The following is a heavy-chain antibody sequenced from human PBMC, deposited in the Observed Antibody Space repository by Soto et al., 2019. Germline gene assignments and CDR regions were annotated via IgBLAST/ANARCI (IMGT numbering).Heavy chain of an antibody. CDR3: AKRAYYYDSSGYNGRFDP. J-gene: IGHJ5*02. CDR1: GGSISSGGYY. D-gene: IGHD3-22*01. CDR2: IYYSGST. Sequence: SETLSLTCTVSGGSISSGGYYWSWIRQHPGKGLEWIGYIYYSGSTYYNPSLKSRVTISVDTSKNQFSLKLSSVTAADTAVYYCAKRAYYYDSSGYNGRFDPWGQGTLVTVSS. V-gene: IGHV4-31*03.